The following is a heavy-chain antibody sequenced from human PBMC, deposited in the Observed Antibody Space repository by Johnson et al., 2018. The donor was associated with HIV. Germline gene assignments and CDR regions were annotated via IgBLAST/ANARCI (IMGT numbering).Heavy chain of an antibody. Sequence: VQLVESGGGVVQPGGSLRLSCAASGFTFSSYGMHWVRQAPGKGLEWVAFIRYDGSNKSYADSVKGRFTISRDNSKNTLYLQMSSLRAEDTAVYYCAKAPSPRGAFDIWGQGTMVTVSS. CDR3: AKAPSPRGAFDI. CDR1: GFTFSSYG. V-gene: IGHV3-30*02. J-gene: IGHJ3*02. CDR2: IRYDGSNK.